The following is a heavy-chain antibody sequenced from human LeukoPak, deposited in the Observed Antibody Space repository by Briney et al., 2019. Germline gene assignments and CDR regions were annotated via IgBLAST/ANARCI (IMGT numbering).Heavy chain of an antibody. V-gene: IGHV7-4-1*04. D-gene: IGHD6-19*01. J-gene: IGHJ4*02. CDR1: GYTFTSYA. CDR3: ARDHPQWLDTFDY. CDR2: INTNTGNP. Sequence: ASVKVSCKASGYTFTSYAMNWVRQAPGQGLEWMGWINTNTGNPTYAQGFTGRFVFSLDTSVSMAYLQISSLKAEDTAVHYCARDHPQWLDTFDYWGQGTLVTVSS.